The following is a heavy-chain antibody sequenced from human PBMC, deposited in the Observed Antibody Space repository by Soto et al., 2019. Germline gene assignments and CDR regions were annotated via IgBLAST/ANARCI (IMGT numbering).Heavy chain of an antibody. V-gene: IGHV1-69*01. CDR1: GGTFSSYA. CDR2: IIPIFGTA. D-gene: IGHD3-3*01. CDR3: ARDLRRGFWSGYYTGYYGMDV. J-gene: IGHJ6*02. Sequence: QVQLVQSGAEVKKPGSSVKVSCKASGGTFSSYAISWVRQAPGQGLEWMGGIIPIFGTANYAQKFQGRVTINADESTSTAYMELSSLISEDTAVYYCARDLRRGFWSGYYTGYYGMDVWGQGTTVTVSS.